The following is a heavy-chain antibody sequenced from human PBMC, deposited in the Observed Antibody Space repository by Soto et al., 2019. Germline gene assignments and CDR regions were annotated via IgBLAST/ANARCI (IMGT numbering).Heavy chain of an antibody. D-gene: IGHD6-13*01. V-gene: IGHV4-31*03. CDR2: IYYRGTT. CDR1: GGSISTGVWY. CDR3: ARVSAGGTRWFDS. Sequence: QLQLQESGSGLVKPSQTLSLTCSVSGGSISTGVWYWSWVREHPGKGLEWIGDIYYRGTTSYNPSLGSRVTISRDTSKNQVSLKVNSVTAADTAVYYCARVSAGGTRWFDSWGQGIRVTVSS. J-gene: IGHJ5*01.